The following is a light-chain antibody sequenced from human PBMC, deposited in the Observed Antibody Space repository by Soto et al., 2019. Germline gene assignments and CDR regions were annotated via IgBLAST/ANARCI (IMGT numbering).Light chain of an antibody. CDR2: EVS. CDR3: SSYTSSSTLV. Sequence: QSALTQPASVSGSHGQSITISCTGTSSDVGGYNYVSWYQQHPGKAPKLMIYEVSNRPSGVSNRFSGSKSGNTASLTISGLQAEDEADYYCSSYTSSSTLVFGGGTKRTVL. CDR1: SSDVGGYNY. V-gene: IGLV2-14*01. J-gene: IGLJ2*01.